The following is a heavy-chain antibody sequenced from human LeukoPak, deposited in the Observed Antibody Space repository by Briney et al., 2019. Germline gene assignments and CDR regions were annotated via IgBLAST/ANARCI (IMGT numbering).Heavy chain of an antibody. CDR1: GVSISSSSYY. CDR2: IYYSGST. Sequence: SETLSLTCTVTGVSISSSSYYWGWIRQPPGKGLEWIGSIYYSGSTYYNPSLKSRVTISVDTSKNQFSLKLSSVTAADTAVYYCARLYRENYYDSSGTVDYWGQGTLVTVSS. V-gene: IGHV4-39*01. D-gene: IGHD3-22*01. J-gene: IGHJ4*02. CDR3: ARLYRENYYDSSGTVDY.